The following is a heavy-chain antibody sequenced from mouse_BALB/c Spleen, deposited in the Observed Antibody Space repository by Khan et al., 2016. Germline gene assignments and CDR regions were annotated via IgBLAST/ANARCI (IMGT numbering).Heavy chain of an antibody. V-gene: IGHV1S56*01. Sequence: QVQLQQSGPELVKPGALVKISCKASGYTFTSYDIHWVKQRPGQGLEWIGWIYPGDGSPKYNAKFKGKATLTADKSSSTAYMQLRSLTSENSAVYCCARGGELHYYGSSYGIDYWGQGTTRTVSS. D-gene: IGHD1-1*01. CDR2: IYPGDGSP. CDR1: GYTFTSYD. J-gene: IGHJ2*01. CDR3: ARGGELHYYGSSYGIDY.